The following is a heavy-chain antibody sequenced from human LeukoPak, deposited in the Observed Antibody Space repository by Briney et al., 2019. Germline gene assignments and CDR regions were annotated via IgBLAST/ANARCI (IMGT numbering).Heavy chain of an antibody. CDR3: ARDPFYYDFWSGYYVGDPLDY. CDR2: INPNSGGT. D-gene: IGHD3-3*01. Sequence: ASVKVSCKASGYTFTGYYMHWVRQAPGQGLEWMGWINPNSGGTNYAQKFQGRVTMTRDTSISTAYMELSRLRSDDTAVYYCARDPFYYDFWSGYYVGDPLDYWGQGTLVTVSS. V-gene: IGHV1-2*02. J-gene: IGHJ4*02. CDR1: GYTFTGYY.